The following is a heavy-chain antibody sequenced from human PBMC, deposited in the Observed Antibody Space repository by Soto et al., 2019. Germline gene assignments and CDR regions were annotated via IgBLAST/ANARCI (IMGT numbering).Heavy chain of an antibody. Sequence: GASVKVSCKASGGTFSSYAISWVRQAPGQGLEWMGGIIPIFGTANYAQKFQGRVTITADESTSTAYMELSSLRSEDTAVYYCARVPPSPNSSGYYPWAFDIWGQGTMVTVS. CDR1: GGTFSSYA. CDR2: IIPIFGTA. V-gene: IGHV1-69*13. CDR3: ARVPPSPNSSGYYPWAFDI. J-gene: IGHJ3*02. D-gene: IGHD3-22*01.